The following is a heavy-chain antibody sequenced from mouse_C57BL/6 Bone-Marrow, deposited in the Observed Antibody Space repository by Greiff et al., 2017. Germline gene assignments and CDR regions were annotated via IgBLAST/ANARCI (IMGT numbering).Heavy chain of an antibody. CDR3: ARESMVTY. CDR2: IHPNSGST. V-gene: IGHV1-64*01. J-gene: IGHJ2*01. Sequence: VQLQQPGSVLVKPGASVKLSCKASGYTFTSYWMHWVKQRPGQGLEWIGMIHPNSGSTNYNEKFKIKATLTVDKSSSTAYMQLSSLTSEDSAVYYCARESMVTYWGQGTTLTVSS. D-gene: IGHD2-2*01. CDR1: GYTFTSYW.